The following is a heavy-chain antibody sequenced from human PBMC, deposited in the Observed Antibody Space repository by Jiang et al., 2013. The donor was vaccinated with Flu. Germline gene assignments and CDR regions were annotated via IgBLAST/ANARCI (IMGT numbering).Heavy chain of an antibody. CDR3: AKDLTPYYDSSGYFYFDH. J-gene: IGHJ4*02. CDR2: VSRSGRSS. D-gene: IGHD3-22*01. V-gene: IGHV3-48*01. CDR1: GFMFSTYS. Sequence: EVSGEGVGTXGGSRSRLSCGASGFMFSTYSMNWVRQAPGKGLEWVSYVSRSGRSSYHADSVKGRFIISRDNAKNTLYLQMDTLRADDTAIYYCAKDLTPYYDSSGYFYFDHWGQGTPVTVSS.